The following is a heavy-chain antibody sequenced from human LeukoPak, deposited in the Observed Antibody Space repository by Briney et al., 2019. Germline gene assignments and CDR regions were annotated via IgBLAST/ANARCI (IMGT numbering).Heavy chain of an antibody. Sequence: GGSLRLSCTASGFTFSSHWIGWVRRAPGKGLEWWANIEQGGNEKNFVDSVKGRTTISRDNAKNSLYLQMNRLRVEDTAVYHCAKVGGFGRSWRYEYWGRGTLVTVSS. J-gene: IGHJ4*02. V-gene: IGHV3-7*01. CDR3: AKVGGFGRSWRYEY. D-gene: IGHD3-16*01. CDR1: GFTFSSHW. CDR2: IEQGGNEK.